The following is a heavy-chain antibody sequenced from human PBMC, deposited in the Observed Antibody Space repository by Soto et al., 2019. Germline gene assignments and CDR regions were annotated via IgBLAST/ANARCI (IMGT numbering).Heavy chain of an antibody. CDR2: IFSDNER. CDR1: GFSLTTGKMG. CDR3: ARMNVDSYQFYYAMDV. J-gene: IGHJ6*02. D-gene: IGHD4-17*01. Sequence: SGPTLVNPTETLTLTCTVSGFSLTTGKMGVNWIRQPPGKALEWLAHIFSDNERSYSTSLQGRLTISKDTSGSQVVLSMTNVDPVDTATYYCARMNVDSYQFYYAMDVWGQG. V-gene: IGHV2-26*01.